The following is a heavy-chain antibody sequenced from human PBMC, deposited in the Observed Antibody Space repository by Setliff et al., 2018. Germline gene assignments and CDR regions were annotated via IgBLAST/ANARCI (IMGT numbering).Heavy chain of an antibody. Sequence: PGGSLRLSCAASGFIFSDYYMNWIRQAPGKGLEWVSYISSSGSTIHYADSVKGRFTFFRDNAKNSLYLQMNSLRAEDTAVYYCARGSDIRAEYFQNWGQGTLVTVSS. CDR1: GFIFSDYY. V-gene: IGHV3-11*04. D-gene: IGHD5-12*01. J-gene: IGHJ1*01. CDR3: ARGSDIRAEYFQN. CDR2: ISSSGSTI.